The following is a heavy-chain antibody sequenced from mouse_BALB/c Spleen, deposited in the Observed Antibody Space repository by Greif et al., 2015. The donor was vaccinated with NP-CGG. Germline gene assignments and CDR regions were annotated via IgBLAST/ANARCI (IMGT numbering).Heavy chain of an antibody. CDR1: GYTFTDYY. Sequence: QVQLQQPGPELVKPGASVKISCKASGYTFTDYYINWVNQKPGQGLEWIGWIYPGSGNTKYNEKFKGEATLTVDTSSSTAYRQFSSLTSEDTAVYFCARRTGTEAMDYWGQGTSVTVSS. D-gene: IGHD4-1*01. CDR3: ARRTGTEAMDY. V-gene: IGHV1-84*02. J-gene: IGHJ4*01. CDR2: IYPGSGNT.